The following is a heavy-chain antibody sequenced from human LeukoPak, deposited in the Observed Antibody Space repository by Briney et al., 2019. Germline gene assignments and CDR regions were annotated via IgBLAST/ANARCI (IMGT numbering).Heavy chain of an antibody. Sequence: ASVKVSCTASGYTFTSYYMHWVRQAPGKGLEWMGIINPSGGSTNYAQKFQGRVTMTRDTSTSTVYMELSSLRSDDTAVYYCASGGRWLHQPKLDYWGQGTLVTVSS. J-gene: IGHJ4*02. V-gene: IGHV1-46*01. CDR1: GYTFTSYY. D-gene: IGHD5-24*01. CDR3: ASGGRWLHQPKLDY. CDR2: INPSGGST.